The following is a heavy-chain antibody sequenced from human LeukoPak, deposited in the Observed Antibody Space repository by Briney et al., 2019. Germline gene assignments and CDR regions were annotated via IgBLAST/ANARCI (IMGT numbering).Heavy chain of an antibody. V-gene: IGHV1-18*01. D-gene: IGHD3-22*01. CDR2: ISAYNGNT. CDR3: ARGYYDSSGYSFDY. J-gene: IGHJ4*02. Sequence: ASVKVSCKASGYSFSTYGVTWVRQAPGQGLEWMGWISAYNGNTNYAQKFQGRVTMTTDTSTSTAYMELRSLRYDDTAVYYCARGYYDSSGYSFDYWGQGTLVTVSS. CDR1: GYSFSTYG.